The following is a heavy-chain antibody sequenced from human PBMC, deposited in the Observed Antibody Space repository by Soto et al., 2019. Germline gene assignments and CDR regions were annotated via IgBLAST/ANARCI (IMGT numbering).Heavy chain of an antibody. J-gene: IGHJ4*02. Sequence: TGGFLRLSCAASGFTFSRYVMHWVRQAPGKGLEWVAFISHDGNNKYYGDSVKGRFTISRDNSKDTLYLQMNSLRADDTAVYYCSRDVFSCGADYYDDHWGQGTLVTVSS. CDR3: SRDVFSCGADYYDDH. D-gene: IGHD2-21*02. CDR2: ISHDGNNK. V-gene: IGHV3-30-3*01. CDR1: GFTFSRYV.